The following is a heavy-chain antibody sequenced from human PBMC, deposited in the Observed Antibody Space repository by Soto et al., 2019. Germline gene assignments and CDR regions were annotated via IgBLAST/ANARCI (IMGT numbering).Heavy chain of an antibody. V-gene: IGHV3-30-3*01. CDR1: GFTFSSYT. D-gene: IGHD6-19*01. CDR3: ARSSSGHKAYYYYGLDV. CDR2: ISDDGGNK. Sequence: QVRLVESGGGVVQPGRSLGLSCAASGFTFSSYTIHWVRQAPGKGLEWVAVISDDGGNKYYADSVKGRFTISRDNSKVYLQVNSLRAEDTAVYFCARSSSGHKAYYYYGLDVWGQGTTVTVSS. J-gene: IGHJ6*02.